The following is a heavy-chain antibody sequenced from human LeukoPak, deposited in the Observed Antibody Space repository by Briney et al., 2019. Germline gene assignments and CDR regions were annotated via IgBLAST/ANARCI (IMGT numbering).Heavy chain of an antibody. CDR2: ITSRSTT. J-gene: IGHJ4*02. CDR3: AKDGNWARFED. V-gene: IGHV3-23*01. CDR1: GFIFSHYG. Sequence: PGGSLRLSCAASGFIFSHYGMNWVRQAPGKGLEWVSGITSRSTTYYADSVKGRFTISRDNSKNMVWLQINSPTAEDTATYYCAKDGNWARFEDRGQGTLVTVSS. D-gene: IGHD7-27*01.